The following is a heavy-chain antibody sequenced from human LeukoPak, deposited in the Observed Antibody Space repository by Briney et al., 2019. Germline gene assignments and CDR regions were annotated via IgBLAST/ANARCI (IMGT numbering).Heavy chain of an antibody. J-gene: IGHJ4*02. D-gene: IGHD5-18*01. CDR2: IYYSGST. CDR3: ARGYTAMVIDY. V-gene: IGHV4-31*03. CDR1: GGSISSGDYY. Sequence: SETLSLTCTVSGGSISSGDYYCSWIRQHPGKGLEWIGNIYYSGSTYYNPSLKSRVTISIDTSRNQFSLKLTSVTAADTAVYYCARGYTAMVIDYGGQGTLVTVSS.